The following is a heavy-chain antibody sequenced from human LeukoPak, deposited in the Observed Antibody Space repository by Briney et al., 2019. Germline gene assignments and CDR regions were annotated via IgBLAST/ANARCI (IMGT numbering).Heavy chain of an antibody. Sequence: ASVKVSCKASGYTFINYDINWVRQATGQGLEWMGWMNPHNGNTGYSQKFQGRVSMSRDTSISTAYMELRGLTSEDTAVYYCVRGTINSGYVLFDYWGQGTLVTVSS. V-gene: IGHV1-8*01. CDR3: VRGTINSGYVLFDY. D-gene: IGHD5-12*01. J-gene: IGHJ4*02. CDR2: MNPHNGNT. CDR1: GYTFINYD.